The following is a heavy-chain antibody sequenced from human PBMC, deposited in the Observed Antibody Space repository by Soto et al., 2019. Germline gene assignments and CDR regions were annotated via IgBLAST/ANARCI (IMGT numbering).Heavy chain of an antibody. CDR3: ARHVPAAGYYYGMDV. D-gene: IGHD2-2*01. V-gene: IGHV1-69*12. Sequence: QDQLVQSGAEVKKPGSSVKDACKASGGTFSSDAISWVRQAPERGLEWMGGIIPIFGTANYAQKFQGRVTITADESTSTAYMELSSLRSEDTAVYYCARHVPAAGYYYGMDVWGQGTTVTVSS. CDR1: GGTFSSDA. CDR2: IIPIFGTA. J-gene: IGHJ6*02.